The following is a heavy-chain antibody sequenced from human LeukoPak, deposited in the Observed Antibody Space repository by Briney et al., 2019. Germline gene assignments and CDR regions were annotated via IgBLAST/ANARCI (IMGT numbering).Heavy chain of an antibody. J-gene: IGHJ3*02. CDR1: GYTFTSYD. CDR3: ARVYYYGSGSFDAFDI. D-gene: IGHD3-10*01. Sequence: ASVKVSCKASGYTFTSYDINWVRQATGQGLEWMGWMNPNSGNTGYAQKFQGRVTMTRNTSISTAYMELSSLRSEDTAVYYCARVYYYGSGSFDAFDIWGQGTMVTVSS. CDR2: MNPNSGNT. V-gene: IGHV1-8*01.